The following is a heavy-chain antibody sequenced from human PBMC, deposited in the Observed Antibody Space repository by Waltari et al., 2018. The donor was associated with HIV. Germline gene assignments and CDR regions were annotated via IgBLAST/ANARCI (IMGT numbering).Heavy chain of an antibody. J-gene: IGHJ3*01. CDR2: IRSERDGATT. V-gene: IGHV3-15*01. CDR3: TRSFEVLAAIRPGGV. Sequence: EVLLVESGGGLVKPGGSLRLSCAASGFTFSSAWMSWVRQAPGKGLELVARIRSERDGATTDYAARLKDRFSIARHDSKKMLYLEMNSLKTEDTAVYYCTRSFEVLAAIRPGGVWGRGTMVTVSS. CDR1: GFTFSSAW. D-gene: IGHD2-21*02.